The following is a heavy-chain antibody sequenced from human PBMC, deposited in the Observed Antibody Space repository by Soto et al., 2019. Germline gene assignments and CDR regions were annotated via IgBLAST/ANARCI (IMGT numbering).Heavy chain of an antibody. CDR3: ARVRQGCSANNCYFDP. Sequence: SETLSLTCTLSGGSVRAPDWWNWVRQSPDKGLEWIAEVHISGHSNYNPSLRSRVSVSIDSSKNQFYLNLNTVTAADTAIYYCARVRQGCSANNCYFDPWGQGTQVTVSS. CDR2: VHISGHS. CDR1: GGSVRAPDW. V-gene: IGHV4-4*02. J-gene: IGHJ5*01. D-gene: IGHD1-1*01.